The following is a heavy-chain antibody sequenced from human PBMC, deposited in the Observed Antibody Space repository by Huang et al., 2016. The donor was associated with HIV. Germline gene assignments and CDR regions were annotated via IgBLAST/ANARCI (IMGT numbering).Heavy chain of an antibody. CDR3: AMSLRYQYDSRSYWGRYFDY. J-gene: IGHJ4*02. Sequence: QVQLEQSGPAVRKPGSSVKVSCQASGGSFSDQIISWVRQAPGQRFWWMGGSIPLVRAPSYAQEFKGRVTMTADESTATIYMELNSLTSEDTAVYYCAMSLRYQYDSRSYWGRYFDYWGQGTLVTVSS. CDR1: GGSFSDQI. V-gene: IGHV1-69*01. D-gene: IGHD3-16*01. CDR2: SIPLVRAP.